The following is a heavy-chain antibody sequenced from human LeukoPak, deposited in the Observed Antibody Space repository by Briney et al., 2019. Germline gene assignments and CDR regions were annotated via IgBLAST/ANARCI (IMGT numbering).Heavy chain of an antibody. CDR2: ISGSAATI. Sequence: GGSLRLSCAASGFTFSNYGMTWVRQAPGKGLEWVSSISGSAATISYADSVKGRFTISRDNSKNTLSLQMNSLRAEDTAVYYCARDEAASGSPDYWGQGTLVTVFS. CDR3: ARDEAASGSPDY. V-gene: IGHV3-23*01. J-gene: IGHJ4*02. CDR1: GFTFSNYG. D-gene: IGHD1-26*01.